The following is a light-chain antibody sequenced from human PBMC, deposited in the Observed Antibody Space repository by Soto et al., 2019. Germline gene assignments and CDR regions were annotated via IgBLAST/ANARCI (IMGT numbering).Light chain of an antibody. Sequence: EIVLTQSPGTLSLSPGERATLSCRASQTVSSVHLAWYQQKPGQAPRLFIYGASSRATGIPARFNGSGSGTDFTLTISSLEPEDFAVYYCQQRSTWPAWTFAKGPKGEIK. V-gene: IGKV3D-20*02. CDR2: GAS. CDR1: QTVSSVH. J-gene: IGKJ1*01. CDR3: QQRSTWPAWT.